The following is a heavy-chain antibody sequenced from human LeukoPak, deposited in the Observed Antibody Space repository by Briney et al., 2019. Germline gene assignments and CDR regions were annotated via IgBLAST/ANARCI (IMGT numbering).Heavy chain of an antibody. CDR2: IYSGGST. Sequence: GGSLRLSCAASGFTVSSNYMSWVRQAPGKGLEWVSVIYSGGSTYYADSVKGRFTISRDNAKNSLYLQMNSLRAEDTAVYYCARLYELLWFGEPHYYYYYMDVWGKGTTVTVSS. V-gene: IGHV3-66*01. J-gene: IGHJ6*03. CDR3: ARLYELLWFGEPHYYYYYMDV. CDR1: GFTVSSNY. D-gene: IGHD3-10*01.